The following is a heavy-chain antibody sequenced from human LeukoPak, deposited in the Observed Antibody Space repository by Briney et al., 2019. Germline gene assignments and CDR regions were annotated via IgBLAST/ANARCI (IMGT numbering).Heavy chain of an antibody. J-gene: IGHJ4*02. Sequence: ASVKVSCKASGYTFTGYYMHWVRQAPGQGLEWMGWINPNSGGTNYAQKFQGRVTMTRDTSISTAYMELSRLRSDDTAVYYCARDLGTGDYFDYWGQGTLVTASS. CDR2: INPNSGGT. D-gene: IGHD7-27*01. CDR1: GYTFTGYY. V-gene: IGHV1-2*02. CDR3: ARDLGTGDYFDY.